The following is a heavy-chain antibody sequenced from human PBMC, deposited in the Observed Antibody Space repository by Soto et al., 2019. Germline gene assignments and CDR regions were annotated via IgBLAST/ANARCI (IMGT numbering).Heavy chain of an antibody. J-gene: IGHJ5*02. CDR3: AKEYYYDSSGYGHWFDP. CDR2: ISYDGSNK. CDR1: GFTFSSYG. D-gene: IGHD3-22*01. Sequence: QVPLVESGGGVVQPGRSLRLSCAASGFTFSSYGMHWVRQAPGKGLEWVAVISYDGSNKYYADSVKGRFTISRDNSKNTLYLQMNSRRAEDTAVYYCAKEYYYDSSGYGHWFDPWGQGTLVTVSS. V-gene: IGHV3-30*18.